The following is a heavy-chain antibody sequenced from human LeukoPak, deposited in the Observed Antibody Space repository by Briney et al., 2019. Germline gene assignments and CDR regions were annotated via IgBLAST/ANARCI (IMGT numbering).Heavy chain of an antibody. CDR1: GGSINGDY. CDR2: IHYSGRT. Sequence: SETLFLTCTASGGSINGDYWSWIRQTPGKGLEWIGYIHYSGRTSYNPSLKSRVTISVDTSKNQFSLRLASVTAADTAIYYCAKETVVVPADDWFGPWGQGTLVTVSS. D-gene: IGHD2-21*01. CDR3: AKETVVVPADDWFGP. V-gene: IGHV4-59*01. J-gene: IGHJ5*02.